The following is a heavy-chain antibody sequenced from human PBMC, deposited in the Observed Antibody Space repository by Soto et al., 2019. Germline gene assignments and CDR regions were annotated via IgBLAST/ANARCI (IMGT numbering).Heavy chain of an antibody. CDR2: IDWDDDK. CDR3: ARGDGDLLWKARPYYFDY. V-gene: IGHV2-70*01. Sequence: SGPTLVNPTQPLTLTCTFSGFSLSTSGMCVSWIRQPPGKALEWLALIDWDDDKYYSTSLKTRLTISKDTSKNQVVLTMTNMDPVDTATYYCARGDGDLLWKARPYYFDYWGQGTLVTVSS. CDR1: GFSLSTSGMC. J-gene: IGHJ4*02. D-gene: IGHD3-10*01.